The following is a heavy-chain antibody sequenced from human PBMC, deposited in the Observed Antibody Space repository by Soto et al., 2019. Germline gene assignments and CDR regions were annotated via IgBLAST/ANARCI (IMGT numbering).Heavy chain of an antibody. CDR1: GYIFTSYY. J-gene: IGHJ4*02. V-gene: IGHV1-46*03. Sequence: ASVKVSCKASGYIFTSYYIHWVRQAPGQGLEWMGWINPFDGSRMFAQSFQGRVTMTRDTSTSTVYMKVSSLRSEDTAVYYCSRVDPGETSPFVHWGQGTLVTVSS. D-gene: IGHD3-10*01. CDR3: SRVDPGETSPFVH. CDR2: INPFDGSR.